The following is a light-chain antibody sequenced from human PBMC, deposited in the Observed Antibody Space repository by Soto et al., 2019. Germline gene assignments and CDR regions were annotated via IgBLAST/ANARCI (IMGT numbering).Light chain of an antibody. CDR2: KAS. J-gene: IGKJ1*01. Sequence: DIPMTQSPSTLPASVGDRITITCRASQSISSWLAWYQQKPGKAPKLLIYKASNLESGVPSRFSGSGSGTEFTLTISSLQPDDSATYYCQQYNTYSRTFGQGTKVEVK. CDR3: QQYNTYSRT. V-gene: IGKV1-5*03. CDR1: QSISSW.